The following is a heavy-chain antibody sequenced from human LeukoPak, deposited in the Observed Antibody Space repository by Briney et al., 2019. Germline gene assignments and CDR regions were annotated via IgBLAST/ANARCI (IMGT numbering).Heavy chain of an antibody. Sequence: GGSLTLSCEASEFSFSRYAMRWMRPAPPRGVEGVYSVNRSGSATYYEPSLKGRFPNSRDNSKEPLFLQLDNLSADDTAVYYCGKNLGNYSFCFSYLDGWGKGTAVIVSS. CDR1: EFSFSRYA. V-gene: IGHV3-23*05. CDR2: VNRSGSAT. D-gene: IGHD2-21*01. CDR3: GKNLGNYSFCFSYLDG. J-gene: IGHJ6*03.